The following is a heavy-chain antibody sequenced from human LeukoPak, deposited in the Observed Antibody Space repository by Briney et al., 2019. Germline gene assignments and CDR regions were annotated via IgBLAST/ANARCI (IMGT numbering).Heavy chain of an antibody. J-gene: IGHJ5*02. CDR2: IFPGDSDT. Sequence: GESLKISCKGYGDRFTSYWVAWARQMPGKGLEWMGIIFPGDSDTRYSPSIQGQVTISVDGSISTAYLQWSSLKASDTAIYYCARRPLHSQNWLAPWGQGTLVTVSS. V-gene: IGHV5-51*01. CDR1: GDRFTSYW. CDR3: ARRPLHSQNWLAP.